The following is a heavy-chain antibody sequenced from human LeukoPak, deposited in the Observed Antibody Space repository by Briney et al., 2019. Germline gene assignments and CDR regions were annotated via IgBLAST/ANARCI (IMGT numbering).Heavy chain of an antibody. D-gene: IGHD4-11*01. V-gene: IGHV3-30*18. CDR2: ISYDGSNK. J-gene: IGHJ6*02. CDR3: AKDRYRYSNYVGGSYYYYYGMDV. CDR1: GFTFSSYG. Sequence: PGRSLRLSCAASGFTFSSYGMHWVRQAPGKGLEWVAVISYDGSNKYYADSVKGRFTISRDNSKSTLYLQMNSLRAEDTAVYYCAKDRYRYSNYVGGSYYYYYGMDVWGQGTTVTVSS.